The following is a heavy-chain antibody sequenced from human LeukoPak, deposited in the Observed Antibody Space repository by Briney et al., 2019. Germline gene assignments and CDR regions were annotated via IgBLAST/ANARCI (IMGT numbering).Heavy chain of an antibody. CDR3: ARDRRVSQLLYPSDY. V-gene: IGHV4-4*07. J-gene: IGHJ4*02. Sequence: PSETLSLTCTVSGGSFRSYYWSWIRQPAGKGLVWIGRIYTSGSTDYNPSLKSRVTISVDTSKNQFSLKLSSVTAADTAVYYCARDRRVSQLLYPSDYWGQGTLVTVSS. CDR2: IYTSGST. D-gene: IGHD6-25*01. CDR1: GGSFRSYY.